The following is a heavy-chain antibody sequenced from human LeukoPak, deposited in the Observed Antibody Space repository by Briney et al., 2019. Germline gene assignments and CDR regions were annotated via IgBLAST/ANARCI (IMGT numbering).Heavy chain of an antibody. CDR2: INNSGST. CDR3: ARAPRSIVVVPAAIRRLNWFDP. CDR1: GGSFSGYY. J-gene: IGHJ5*02. V-gene: IGHV4-34*01. Sequence: SETLSLTCAVYGGSFSGYYWSWIRQPPGKGLEWIGEINNSGSTNYNPYLKSRVNISEDPTKNQFSLKLSSVTAAATAVYYCARAPRSIVVVPAAIRRLNWFDPWGQGTLVTVSS. D-gene: IGHD2-2*02.